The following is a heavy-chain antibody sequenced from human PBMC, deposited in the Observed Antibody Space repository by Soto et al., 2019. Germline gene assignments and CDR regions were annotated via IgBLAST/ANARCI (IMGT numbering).Heavy chain of an antibody. J-gene: IGHJ6*02. CDR1: GFTFNSYG. CDR3: ARTRSAWSDFHYYPLDV. D-gene: IGHD1-26*01. Sequence: VQLVESGGGVVQPGRSLRLSCAASGFTFNSYGMHWVRQGPGNGLEWVAFISYDSTKTYYADSVKGRFTISRDNSNSAMYVQMNSLTGEHTAVYYCARTRSAWSDFHYYPLDVWGQGTTVTVSS. V-gene: IGHV3-30*03. CDR2: ISYDSTKT.